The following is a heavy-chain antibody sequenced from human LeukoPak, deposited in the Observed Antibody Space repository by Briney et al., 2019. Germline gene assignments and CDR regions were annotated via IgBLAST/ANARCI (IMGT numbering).Heavy chain of an antibody. D-gene: IGHD2-8*01. V-gene: IGHV4-4*07. J-gene: IGHJ6*04. CDR3: ARDTNGVCYT. Sequence: SETLSLTCTVSGGSISGYYWSWIRQPAGKGLEWIGRIYTRGSTNYNPSLKSRVTMSEDTSKDQLSLKLISVTAADTAVYYCARDTNGVCYTWGKGTTVTVSS. CDR2: IYTRGST. CDR1: GGSISGYY.